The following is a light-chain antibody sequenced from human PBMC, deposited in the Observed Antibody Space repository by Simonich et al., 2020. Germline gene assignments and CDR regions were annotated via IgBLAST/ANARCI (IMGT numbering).Light chain of an antibody. CDR1: SSDVGGYNY. J-gene: IGLJ2*01. Sequence: QSALTQPASVSGSPGQSITISCTGTSSDVGGYNYVSWYQQHPGKPPKLMIYDVSKRPSGVSNRFSGSKAGNTASLTISGLQAEDEADYYCSSYTSSSTLVFGGGTKLTVL. V-gene: IGLV2-14*01. CDR2: DVS. CDR3: SSYTSSSTLV.